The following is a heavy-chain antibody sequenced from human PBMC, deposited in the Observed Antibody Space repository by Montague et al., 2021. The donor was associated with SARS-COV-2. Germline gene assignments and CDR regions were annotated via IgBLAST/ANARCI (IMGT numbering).Heavy chain of an antibody. V-gene: IGHV3-48*03. J-gene: IGHJ6*02. CDR1: GFIFGSYE. Sequence: SLRLSFAASGFIFGSYEMNWVRQAPGKGLEWISYISSSGGGSTKHYTDWVKGRFTISRDNAKNSLYLQMNSLRVEDTAIYYCARDRDWDDWCGMDFWGQGTTVTVSS. D-gene: IGHD2-21*01. CDR3: ARDRDWDDWCGMDF. CDR2: ISSSGGGSTK.